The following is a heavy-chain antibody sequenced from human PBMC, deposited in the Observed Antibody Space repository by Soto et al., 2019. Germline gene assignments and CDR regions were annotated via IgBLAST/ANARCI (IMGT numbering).Heavy chain of an antibody. CDR2: IYPGDSDT. J-gene: IGHJ6*02. V-gene: IGHV5-51*01. CDR3: ARHAFYGSGSYYSHYYYYGMDV. D-gene: IGHD3-10*01. Sequence: GESLKISCKGSGYSFTSYWIGWVRQMPGKGLEWMGIIYPGDSDTRYSPSFRGQVTISADKSISTAYLQWSSLKASDTAMYYCARHAFYGSGSYYSHYYYYGMDVWGQGTTVTVS. CDR1: GYSFTSYW.